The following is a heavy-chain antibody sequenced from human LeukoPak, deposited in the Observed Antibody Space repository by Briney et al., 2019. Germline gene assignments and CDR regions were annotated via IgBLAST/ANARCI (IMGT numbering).Heavy chain of an antibody. CDR2: INAGNGNT. Sequence: ASVKVSCKASGYTFPSYAMHWVRQAPGQRLEWIGWINAGNGNTKYSQKFQGRVTITRDTSASIAYMELSSMRSEDTAVYYCARHPDRAAAGTGFDYWGQGTLVTVSS. CDR3: ARHPDRAAAGTGFDY. D-gene: IGHD6-13*01. V-gene: IGHV1-3*01. J-gene: IGHJ4*02. CDR1: GYTFPSYA.